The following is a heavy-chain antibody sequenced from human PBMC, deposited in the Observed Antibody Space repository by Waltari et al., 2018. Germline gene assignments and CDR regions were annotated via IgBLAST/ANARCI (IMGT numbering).Heavy chain of an antibody. CDR2: INPDGSDT. CDR1: GFTFSDYW. D-gene: IGHD3-16*02. V-gene: IGHV3-74*01. CDR3: ARAGFYRFDY. Sequence: EVQLVESGGVLVQPGGSLRLSCTGSGFTFSDYWMPWVRQAPGKGPVWVSRINPDGSDTTYADSVKGRFTISRDNAKDTLYLQMNSLRVEDTAVYYCARAGFYRFDYWGHGTLATVSS. J-gene: IGHJ4*01.